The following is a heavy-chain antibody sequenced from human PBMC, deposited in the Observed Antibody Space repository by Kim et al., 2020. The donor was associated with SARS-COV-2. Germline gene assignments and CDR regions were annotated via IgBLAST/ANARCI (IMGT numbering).Heavy chain of an antibody. Sequence: GGSLRLSCAASGFTFSNYSMNWVRQAPGRGLEWVSYISGSGDTTYFADSVRGRFTISRDDAKNTLYLQMNSLRAEDTAVYYCARNTDGSCYFPACGWGQG. V-gene: IGHV3-23*01. CDR1: GFTFSNYS. CDR3: ARNTDGSCYFPACG. CDR2: ISGSGDTT. D-gene: IGHD1-26*01. J-gene: IGHJ1*01.